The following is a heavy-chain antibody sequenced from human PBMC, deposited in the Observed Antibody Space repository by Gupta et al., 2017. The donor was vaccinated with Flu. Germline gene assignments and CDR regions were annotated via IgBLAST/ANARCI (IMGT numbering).Heavy chain of an antibody. D-gene: IGHD2-2*01. J-gene: IGHJ5*02. V-gene: IGHV3-23*01. CDR2: SSGGGGNT. Sequence: RGWVRQGRGKGWEWGSGSSGGGGNTYYADSVKGRVTISRDNFKNTVFLQMNSLRAEDTAVYYCARHPRSSRTTSNSWFDPWGQGTLVTVSS. CDR3: ARHPRSSRTTSNSWFDP.